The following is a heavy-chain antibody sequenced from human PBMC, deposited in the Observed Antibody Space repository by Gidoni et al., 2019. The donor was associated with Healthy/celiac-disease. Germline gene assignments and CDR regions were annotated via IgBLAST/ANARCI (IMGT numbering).Heavy chain of an antibody. CDR1: GFPVRSNY. CDR3: GREFYGGNSDPYFDY. J-gene: IGHJ4*02. Sequence: EVQLVESGGGLIQPGGSLRLSCAASGFPVRSNYMGWVRQAPGNGLEWVSVMYSGGSTYYADSVKGRFTISRDNSKNTLYLQMKSLRAEDTAVYYCGREFYGGNSDPYFDYWGQGTLVTVSS. D-gene: IGHD4-17*01. CDR2: MYSGGST. V-gene: IGHV3-53*01.